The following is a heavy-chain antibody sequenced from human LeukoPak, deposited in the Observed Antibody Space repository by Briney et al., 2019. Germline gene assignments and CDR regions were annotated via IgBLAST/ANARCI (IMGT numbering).Heavy chain of an antibody. Sequence: SETLSLTCAVYGGSFSGYYWSWIRQPPGKGLEWIGEINHGGSTNYNPSLKSRVTISVDTSKDQFSLKLSSVTAADTAVYYCARAPIVVVAKRYYFDYWGQGTLVTVSS. J-gene: IGHJ4*02. CDR2: INHGGST. CDR3: ARAPIVVVAKRYYFDY. D-gene: IGHD2-21*01. CDR1: GGSFSGYY. V-gene: IGHV4-34*01.